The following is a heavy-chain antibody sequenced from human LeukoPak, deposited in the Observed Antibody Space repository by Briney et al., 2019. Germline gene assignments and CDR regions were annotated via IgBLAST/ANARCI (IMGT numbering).Heavy chain of an antibody. J-gene: IGHJ4*02. Sequence: SETLSLTCTVSGGSISSYYWSWIRQPPGKGLEWIGYIYYSGSTNYNPSLKSRVTISVDTSKNQFSLKLSSVTAADTAVYYCARQYYVPGYFDYWGQGTLVTVSS. D-gene: IGHD3-10*02. CDR3: ARQYYVPGYFDY. V-gene: IGHV4-59*08. CDR2: IYYSGST. CDR1: GGSISSYY.